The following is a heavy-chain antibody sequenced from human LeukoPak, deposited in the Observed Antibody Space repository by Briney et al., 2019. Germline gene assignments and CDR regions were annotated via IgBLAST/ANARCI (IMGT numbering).Heavy chain of an antibody. J-gene: IGHJ6*02. CDR1: GGSFSGYY. CDR2: INHSGST. CDR3: ARGALRWSYYYGMDV. D-gene: IGHD4-23*01. Sequence: SETLSLTCAVYGGSFSGYYWSWIRQPPGKGLEWIGEINHSGSTNYNPSLESRVTISVDTSKNQSSLKLSSVTAADTAVYYCARGALRWSYYYGMDVWGQGTTVTVSS. V-gene: IGHV4-34*01.